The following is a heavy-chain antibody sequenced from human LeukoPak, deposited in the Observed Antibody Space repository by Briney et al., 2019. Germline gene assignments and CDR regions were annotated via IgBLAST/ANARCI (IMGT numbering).Heavy chain of an antibody. CDR2: IYYSGST. D-gene: IGHD3-22*01. CDR3: ARGTTKGYYYDTSGYYVK. J-gene: IGHJ4*02. V-gene: IGHV4-39*01. Sequence: SETLSLTCTVSGGSISSSSYYWGWIRQPPGKGLEWIGSIYYSGSTYYNPSLKSRVTISVDTSKNQFSLKLSSVTAADTAVYYCARGTTKGYYYDTSGYYVKWGQGALVTVSS. CDR1: GGSISSSSYY.